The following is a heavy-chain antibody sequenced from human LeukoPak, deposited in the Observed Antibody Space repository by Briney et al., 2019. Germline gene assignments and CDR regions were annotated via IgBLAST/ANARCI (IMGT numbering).Heavy chain of an antibody. CDR1: GFTFSIYW. V-gene: IGHV4-34*08. CDR3: AAGRFWSGYKGYGMDV. CDR2: INHSGST. Sequence: PGGSLRLSCAASGFTFSIYWMTWIRQSPGKGLEWIGEINHSGSTKYNPSLKSRVTISADTSKNQFSLKLSSVTAADTAVYYCAAGRFWSGYKGYGMDVWGQGTTVTVSS. J-gene: IGHJ6*02. D-gene: IGHD3-3*01.